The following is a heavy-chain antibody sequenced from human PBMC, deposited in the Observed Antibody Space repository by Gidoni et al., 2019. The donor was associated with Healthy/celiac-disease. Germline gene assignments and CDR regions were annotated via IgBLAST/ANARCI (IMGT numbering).Heavy chain of an antibody. CDR3: ARWDYYGSGSYYNSDY. D-gene: IGHD3-10*01. CDR2: INPNSGGT. J-gene: IGHJ4*02. CDR1: GYPFTGYY. V-gene: IGHV1-2*02. Sequence: QVQLVQSGAEVKKPGASVKVSCKASGYPFTGYYMHWVRQAPGQGLEWMGWINPNSGGTNYAQKFQGRVTMTRDTSISTAYMELSRLRSDDTAVYYCARWDYYGSGSYYNSDYWGQGTLVTVSS.